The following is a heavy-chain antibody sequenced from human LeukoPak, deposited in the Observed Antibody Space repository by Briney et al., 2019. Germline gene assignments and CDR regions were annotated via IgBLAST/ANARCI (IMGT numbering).Heavy chain of an antibody. CDR2: ISYDGSNK. CDR3: ARDGRYYDILTGSHNWFDP. J-gene: IGHJ5*02. D-gene: IGHD3-9*01. CDR1: GFTFSSYA. V-gene: IGHV3-30-3*01. Sequence: GGSLRLSCAASGFTFSSYAMHWVRQAPGKGLEWVAVISYDGSNKYYADSVKGRFTISRDNSKNTLYLKMNSLRAEDTAVYYCARDGRYYDILTGSHNWFDPWGQGTLVTVSS.